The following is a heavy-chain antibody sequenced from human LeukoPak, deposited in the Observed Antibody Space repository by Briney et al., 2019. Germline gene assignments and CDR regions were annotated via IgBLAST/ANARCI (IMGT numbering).Heavy chain of an antibody. J-gene: IGHJ4*02. Sequence: PSETLSLTCAAYGGSLSNYYWSWVRQPPGKGLEWIGEITHHGITNYNPSLKSRVTISRDTSKNQFSLKMNSVSAADTALYYCAPIYGDYSDFDSWGQGTLVTVSS. CDR1: GGSLSNYY. V-gene: IGHV4-34*01. CDR3: APIYGDYSDFDS. CDR2: ITHHGIT. D-gene: IGHD4-17*01.